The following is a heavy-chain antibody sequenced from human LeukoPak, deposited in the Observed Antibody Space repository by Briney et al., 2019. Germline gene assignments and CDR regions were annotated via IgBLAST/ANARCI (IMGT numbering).Heavy chain of an antibody. CDR2: ISYVGSNK. J-gene: IGHJ4*02. V-gene: IGHV3-30-3*01. CDR3: ARDAYDSSGYLFDY. D-gene: IGHD3-22*01. Sequence: GGSLRLSCAASGFIFSSHAMHWVRQAPGKGLEWVRVISYVGSNKYYADSVKGRFTISRDNSKITLYLQMNSLRDEDTSVYYCARDAYDSSGYLFDYWGQGTLVTVSS. CDR1: GFIFSSHA.